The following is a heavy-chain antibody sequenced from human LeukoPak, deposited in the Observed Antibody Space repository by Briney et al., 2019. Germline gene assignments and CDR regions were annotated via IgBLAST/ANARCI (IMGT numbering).Heavy chain of an antibody. CDR3: ARVYVYDFFLDI. V-gene: IGHV1-2*06. Sequence: ASVKVSCKASGYTFTGYYMHWVRQAPGQGLEWMGRINPNSGGTNYAQKFQGRVTMTRDTSISTAYMELSRLRSDDTAVYYCARVYVYDFFLDIWGQGTMVTVSS. CDR1: GYTFTGYY. CDR2: INPNSGGT. J-gene: IGHJ3*02. D-gene: IGHD2/OR15-2a*01.